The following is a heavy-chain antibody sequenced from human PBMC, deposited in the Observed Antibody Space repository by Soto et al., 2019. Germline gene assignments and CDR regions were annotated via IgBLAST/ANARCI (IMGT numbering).Heavy chain of an antibody. CDR2: ISGSGGST. V-gene: IGHV3-23*01. CDR3: ANVVLRYFDWLHQFGDFDY. D-gene: IGHD3-9*01. J-gene: IGHJ4*02. Sequence: EVQLLESGGGLVQPGGSLRLSCAASGFTFSSYAMSWVRQPPGKGLEWVSAISGSGGSTYYADSVTGRFTISRDNSKNKLYLQMNSLRAEDTAVYYCANVVLRYFDWLHQFGDFDYWGQGTLVTVSS. CDR1: GFTFSSYA.